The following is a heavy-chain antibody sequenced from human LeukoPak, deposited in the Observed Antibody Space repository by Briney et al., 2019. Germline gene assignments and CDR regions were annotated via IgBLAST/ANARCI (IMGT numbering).Heavy chain of an antibody. CDR1: GYVFTDYY. J-gene: IGHJ4*02. D-gene: IGHD4-17*01. CDR3: ATTVTSFFDY. V-gene: IGHV1-2*06. CDR2: ISPNSGGT. Sequence: ASVKVSCKASGYVFTDYYMHWVRQAPGQGLEWMGRISPNSGGTNYAQRFQGRVTMPRDTSISTAYMELSRLRSDDTAVYYCATTVTSFFDYWGQGTLVTVSS.